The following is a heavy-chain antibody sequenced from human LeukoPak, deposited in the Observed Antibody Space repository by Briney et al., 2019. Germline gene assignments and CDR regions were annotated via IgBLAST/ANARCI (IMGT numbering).Heavy chain of an antibody. V-gene: IGHV3-30*02. CDR1: GFTFSSYG. Sequence: GGSLRLSCAASGFTFSSYGMHWVRQAPGKGLEWVAFIRYDGSNKYYADSVKGRFTISRDNSENTLYLQMNSLRAEDTAVYYCAKIWFGELSTDYWGQGTLVTVSS. CDR2: IRYDGSNK. J-gene: IGHJ4*02. D-gene: IGHD3-10*01. CDR3: AKIWFGELSTDY.